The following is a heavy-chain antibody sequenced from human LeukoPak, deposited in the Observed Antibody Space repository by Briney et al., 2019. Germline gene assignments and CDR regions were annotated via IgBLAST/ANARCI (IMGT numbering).Heavy chain of an antibody. CDR2: IYSGDST. Sequence: GGSLRLSCAASGFTVSGNYMSWVRQAPGKGLEWVSIIYSGDSTYYADSVKGRFTISRDNSKNTQYLQMNSLRAEDTAVYYCARVFWEKDGFIGAFDIWGQGTMVTVSS. CDR3: ARVFWEKDGFIGAFDI. CDR1: GFTVSGNY. J-gene: IGHJ3*02. V-gene: IGHV3-66*01. D-gene: IGHD3-3*01.